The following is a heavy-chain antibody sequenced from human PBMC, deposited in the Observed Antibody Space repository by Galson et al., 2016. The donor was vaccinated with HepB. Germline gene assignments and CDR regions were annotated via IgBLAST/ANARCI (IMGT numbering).Heavy chain of an antibody. J-gene: IGHJ4*02. CDR1: GFDFRRYA. CDR3: ARGPRWLQLGYYFDY. V-gene: IGHV3-48*02. Sequence: SLRLPCAASGFDFRRYAMNWVRQAPGKGLQWPSYISSTGSALYYADSVKGRLTVSRDHGRSSLFLQLDDLRDEDTAIYYCARGPRWLQLGYYFDYWGQGVLVTVSS. D-gene: IGHD5-24*01. CDR2: ISSTGSAL.